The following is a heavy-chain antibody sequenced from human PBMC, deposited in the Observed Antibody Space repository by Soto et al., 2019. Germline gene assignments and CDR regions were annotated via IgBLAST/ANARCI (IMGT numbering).Heavy chain of an antibody. V-gene: IGHV3-23*01. J-gene: IGHJ6*02. CDR1: GFTFSSYA. CDR2: SSGSGGST. D-gene: IGHD6-13*01. CDR3: AKDRRGRSSWYSSPSSRYYGMDV. Sequence: GGSLRLSCAASGFTFSSYAMSWVRQGPGKGLEWVSASSGSGGSTYYADSVKGRFTISRDNSKNTLYLQMNSLRAEDTAVYYCAKDRRGRSSWYSSPSSRYYGMDVWGQGTPVTVSS.